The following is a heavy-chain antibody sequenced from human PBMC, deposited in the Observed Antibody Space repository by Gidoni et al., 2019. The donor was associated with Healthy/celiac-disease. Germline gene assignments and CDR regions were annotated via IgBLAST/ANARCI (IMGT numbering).Heavy chain of an antibody. J-gene: IGHJ4*02. Sequence: QVQLQESGPGLVKPSQTLSLTCTVPGGSISSGRYYWSWIRQPAGKGLEWIGRIYTSGSTNYNPSRKSRVTISVDTSKNQFALKLSSVTAADTAVYDGEREVGGIVGAYWGQGTLVTVSS. V-gene: IGHV4-61*02. CDR3: EREVGGIVGAY. CDR1: GGSISSGRYY. CDR2: IYTSGST. D-gene: IGHD1-26*01.